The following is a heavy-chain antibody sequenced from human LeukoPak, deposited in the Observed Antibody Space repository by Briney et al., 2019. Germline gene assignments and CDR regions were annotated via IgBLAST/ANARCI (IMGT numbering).Heavy chain of an antibody. D-gene: IGHD4-17*01. Sequence: SETLSLTCTVSGGSISSSSYYWGWIRQPPGKGLEWIGYIYYSGSTNYNPSLKSRVTISVDTSKNQFSLKLSSVTAADTAVYYCARGPYGDWSGYFDYWGQGTLVTVSS. CDR2: IYYSGST. CDR3: ARGPYGDWSGYFDY. V-gene: IGHV4-61*05. J-gene: IGHJ4*02. CDR1: GGSISSSSYY.